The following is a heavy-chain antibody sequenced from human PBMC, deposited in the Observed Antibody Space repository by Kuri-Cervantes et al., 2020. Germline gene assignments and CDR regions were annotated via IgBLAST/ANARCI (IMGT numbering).Heavy chain of an antibody. V-gene: IGHV4-34*01. CDR1: GGSFSGYY. CDR3: ARGAEYSSSSFYYYYYYMDV. CDR2: ISHSGST. J-gene: IGHJ6*03. D-gene: IGHD6-6*01. Sequence: SETLSLTCRVYGGSFSGYYWSWIRQPPGKGLEWIGEISHSGSTNYNPSLKSRVTISVDTSKSQFSLKLSSVTAADTAVYYCARGAEYSSSSFYYYYYYMDVWGKGTTVTVSS.